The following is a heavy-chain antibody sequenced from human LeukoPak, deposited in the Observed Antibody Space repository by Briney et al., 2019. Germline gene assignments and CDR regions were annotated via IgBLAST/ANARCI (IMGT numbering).Heavy chain of an antibody. CDR3: AKVYSWNNVFDP. J-gene: IGHJ5*02. D-gene: IGHD1/OR15-1a*01. Sequence: PSETLSLTCTVSGGSISGYYWSWARQAAGKGLEWIGHMYTSGTTNYNPSLKSRVTMSVDTSKNQFSLRLSSVTAADTAVYYCAKVYSWNNVFDPWGQGTLVTVSS. CDR1: GGSISGYY. V-gene: IGHV4-4*07. CDR2: MYTSGTT.